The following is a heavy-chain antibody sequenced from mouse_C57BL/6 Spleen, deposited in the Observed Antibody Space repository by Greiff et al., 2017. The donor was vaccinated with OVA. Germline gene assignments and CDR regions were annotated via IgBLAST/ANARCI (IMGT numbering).Heavy chain of an antibody. V-gene: IGHV1-26*01. CDR2: INPNNGGT. Sequence: EVQLQQSGPELVKPGASVKISCKASGYTFTDYYMNWVKQSHGKSLEWIGDINPNNGGTSYNQKFKGKATLTVDKSSSTAYMELRSLTSEDSAVYYCARKPLNLYYFDYWGQGTTLTVSS. D-gene: IGHD6-1*01. CDR3: ARKPLNLYYFDY. CDR1: GYTFTDYY. J-gene: IGHJ2*01.